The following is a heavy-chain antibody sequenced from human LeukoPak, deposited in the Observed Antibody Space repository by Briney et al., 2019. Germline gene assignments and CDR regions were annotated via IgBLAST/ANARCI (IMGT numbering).Heavy chain of an antibody. D-gene: IGHD3-22*01. CDR1: GFTFSSYS. CDR3: ARVMGHDSSGYYDY. V-gene: IGHV3-21*04. Sequence: GGSLRLSCAASGFTFSSYSMNWVRQAPGKGLEWVSSISSSSSYIYYADSVKGRFTISRDDAKNSLYLQMNSLRAEDTAVYYCARVMGHDSSGYYDYWGQGTLVTVSS. CDR2: ISSSSSYI. J-gene: IGHJ4*02.